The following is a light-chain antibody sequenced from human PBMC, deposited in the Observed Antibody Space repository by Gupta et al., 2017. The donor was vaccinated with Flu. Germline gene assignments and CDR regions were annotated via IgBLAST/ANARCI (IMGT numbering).Light chain of an antibody. CDR2: STN. Sequence: QTVVTQEPSFSVSPGGTVTLTCGLSSGSVSTSNYPSWYQQTPGQAPRTLMYSTNTRSSGVPDRFSGSILGNKAALTITGAQADDESDYYCVLYMGSGISYVFGTGTKVTVL. CDR1: SGSVSTSNY. V-gene: IGLV8-61*01. J-gene: IGLJ1*01. CDR3: VLYMGSGISYV.